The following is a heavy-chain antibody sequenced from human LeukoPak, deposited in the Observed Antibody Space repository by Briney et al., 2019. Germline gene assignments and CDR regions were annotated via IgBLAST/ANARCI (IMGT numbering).Heavy chain of an antibody. J-gene: IGHJ4*02. V-gene: IGHV4-39*07. D-gene: IGHD6-13*01. Sequence: PSETLSLTCTVSGGSISSSSYYWGWIRQPPGKGLEWIGSIYYSGSTYYNPSLKSRVTISVDTSKNQFSLKLGSVTAADTAVYYCARVGPARSPFDYWGQGTLVTVSS. CDR3: ARVGPARSPFDY. CDR1: GGSISSSSYY. CDR2: IYYSGST.